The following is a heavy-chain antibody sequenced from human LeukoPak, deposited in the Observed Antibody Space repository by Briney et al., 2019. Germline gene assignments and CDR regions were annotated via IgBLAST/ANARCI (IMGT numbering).Heavy chain of an antibody. CDR2: ISYDGSNK. CDR1: GFTFSSYG. J-gene: IGHJ4*02. Sequence: PGRSLRLSCAASGFTFSSYGMHWVRQAPGKGLEWVAVISYDGSNKYYADSVKGRFTISRDNSKNTLYLQMNSLRAEDTAVYYCARAYYDFWSGYSRSYFDYWGQGTLVTVSS. CDR3: ARAYYDFWSGYSRSYFDY. D-gene: IGHD3-3*01. V-gene: IGHV3-30*03.